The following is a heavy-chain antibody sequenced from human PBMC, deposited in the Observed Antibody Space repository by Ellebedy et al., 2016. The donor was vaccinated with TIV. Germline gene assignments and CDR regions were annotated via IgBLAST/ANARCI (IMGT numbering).Heavy chain of an antibody. J-gene: IGHJ4*02. CDR3: TRGTSGWYEGNFDF. CDR2: IRSRAFGGAT. CDR1: GFTFSSYY. D-gene: IGHD6-19*01. Sequence: GESLKISCAASGFTFSSYYMNWVRQAPGKGLQWLGFIRSRAFGGATQYAASVRGRFTISKDESKNIVYLQMNSLTAEDTAIYYCTRGTSGWYEGNFDFWGPGTRVNVSS. V-gene: IGHV3-49*04.